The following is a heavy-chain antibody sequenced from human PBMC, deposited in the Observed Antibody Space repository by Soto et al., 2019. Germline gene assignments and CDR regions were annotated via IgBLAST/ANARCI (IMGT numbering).Heavy chain of an antibody. CDR1: VFTFSNYW. V-gene: IGHV3-74*01. Sequence: EVQLVESGGGLVQPGGSLRLSCAGSVFTFSNYWMHWVRQAPGKGLEWVSRIDHDGPTDYADSVRGRFTISRDNAENTLYLQMNSLRPEDTAVYYCVRDSHGDYWGQGTLLTVSS. CDR2: IDHDGPT. J-gene: IGHJ4*02. CDR3: VRDSHGDY.